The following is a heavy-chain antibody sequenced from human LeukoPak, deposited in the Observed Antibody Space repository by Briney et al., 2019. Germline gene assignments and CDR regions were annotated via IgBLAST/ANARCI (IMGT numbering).Heavy chain of an antibody. CDR1: GFTFSSYS. CDR3: ARDEEYYYDSSGYYSTFDY. V-gene: IGHV3-21*01. D-gene: IGHD3-22*01. J-gene: IGHJ4*02. Sequence: GGSLRLSCAASGFTFSSYSMNWVRQAPGKGLEWVSSISSSSSYIYYADSVKGRFTISRDNAKNSLYLQMNSLRAEDTAVYYCARDEEYYYDSSGYYSTFDYWGQGTLVTVSS. CDR2: ISSSSSYI.